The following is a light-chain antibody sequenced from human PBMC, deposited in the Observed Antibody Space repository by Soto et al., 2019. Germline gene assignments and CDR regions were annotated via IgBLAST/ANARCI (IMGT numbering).Light chain of an antibody. CDR3: SSYTGSSTYVV. Sequence: QSALTQPASVSGSPGQSITISCTGTSSDVGGYNYVSWYQQHPGKATTLMMSDVSNRPSGVSNRFSCSKSANTASLTISGRQAEDEADYYCSSYTGSSTYVVFGGGTKLTVL. J-gene: IGLJ2*01. CDR1: SSDVGGYNY. CDR2: DVS. V-gene: IGLV2-14*01.